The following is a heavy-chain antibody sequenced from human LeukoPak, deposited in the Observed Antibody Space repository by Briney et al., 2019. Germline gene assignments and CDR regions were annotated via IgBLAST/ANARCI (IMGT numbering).Heavy chain of an antibody. CDR1: GFTFSSYW. CDR2: IKQDGSEK. CDR3: ARAVGFWSGYYWFDP. Sequence: PGGSLRLSCAASGFTFSSYWMSWVRQAPGKGLEWVANIKQDGSEKYYVDSVKGRFTIPRDNAKNSLYLQMNSLRAEDTAVYYCARAVGFWSGYYWFDPWGQGTLVTVSS. J-gene: IGHJ5*02. D-gene: IGHD3-3*01. V-gene: IGHV3-7*01.